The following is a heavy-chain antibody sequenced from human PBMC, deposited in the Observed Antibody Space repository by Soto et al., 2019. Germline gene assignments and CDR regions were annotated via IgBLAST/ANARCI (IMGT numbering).Heavy chain of an antibody. V-gene: IGHV3-30*03. CDR2: ISNDGANK. CDR1: GFTFSSSG. Sequence: QVQLVQSGGGVVQPGRSLRLSCAASGFTFSSSGMHWVRQAPGKGPEWVAVISNDGANKYYADSVKGRFTIARDNPRIQLYLQMKSLITEYTAVYFCARDHAEYVDYFDFRGQGTLVTVSS. CDR3: ARDHAEYVDYFDF. D-gene: IGHD3-16*01. J-gene: IGHJ4*02.